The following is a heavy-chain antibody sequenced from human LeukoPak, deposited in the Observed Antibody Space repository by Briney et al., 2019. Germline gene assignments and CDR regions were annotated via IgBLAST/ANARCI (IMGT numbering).Heavy chain of an antibody. CDR2: INPDDSDT. CDR3: AKRRNDVRDTSTWDPDY. V-gene: IGHV5-51*01. D-gene: IGHD3-16*02. Sequence: KNGESLKISCKGSGNSFTNNLITWVRQMRAKGLEWMGIINPDDSDTKYSPPFQGQVTISAAKSIRTVYLQWSSLKASDTAMYYCAKRRNDVRDTSTWDPDYWGQGTLVTVSS. J-gene: IGHJ4*02. CDR1: GNSFTNNL.